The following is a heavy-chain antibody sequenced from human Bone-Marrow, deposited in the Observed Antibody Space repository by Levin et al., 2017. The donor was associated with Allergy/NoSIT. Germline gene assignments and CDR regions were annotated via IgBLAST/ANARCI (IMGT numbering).Heavy chain of an antibody. CDR2: ISGSDGRT. CDR3: AKILVASLDYYWYGMDV. V-gene: IGHV3-23*01. D-gene: IGHD2-15*01. CDR1: GFTFSNYA. Sequence: GGSLRLSCAASGFTFSNYAMIWVHQAPGRGLEAISSISGSDGRTYYADSVKGRFTISRDNSKNTLYLQMNSLGAEDTAVYFCAKILVASLDYYWYGMDVWGQGTTVTVS. J-gene: IGHJ6*02.